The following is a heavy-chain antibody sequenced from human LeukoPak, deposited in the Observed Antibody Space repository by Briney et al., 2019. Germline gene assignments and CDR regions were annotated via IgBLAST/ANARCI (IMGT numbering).Heavy chain of an antibody. Sequence: SVKVSCKASGGTFTSYAISWVRQAPGQGLEWMGRIIPILGIASYAQKFQGGVTVTADTFTSTAYIELSSLRSEDTAVYYCARDQEYYFDYWGQGTLVTVSS. CDR2: IIPILGIA. CDR1: GGTFTSYA. CDR3: ARDQEYYFDY. V-gene: IGHV1-69*04. J-gene: IGHJ4*02.